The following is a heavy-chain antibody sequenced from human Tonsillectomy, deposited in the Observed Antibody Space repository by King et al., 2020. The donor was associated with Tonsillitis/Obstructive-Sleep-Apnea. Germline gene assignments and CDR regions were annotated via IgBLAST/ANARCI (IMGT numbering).Heavy chain of an antibody. CDR2: ISYDGSHK. J-gene: IGHJ3*02. D-gene: IGHD2-2*01. Sequence: VQLVESGGGVVQPGRSLRLSCAASGFTFSRYGMHWVRQAPGKGLEWVAVISYDGSHKYYGDSVKGRFTISRDNSKNTLYLQMNSLRAEDTAVYYCAKAVWGYCSSTSCYPAFDIWGQGTKVTVSS. CDR1: GFTFSRYG. CDR3: AKAVWGYCSSTSCYPAFDI. V-gene: IGHV3-30*18.